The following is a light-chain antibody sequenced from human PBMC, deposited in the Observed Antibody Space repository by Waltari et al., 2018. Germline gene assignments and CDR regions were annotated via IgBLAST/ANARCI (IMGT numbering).Light chain of an antibody. Sequence: QSALTQPASVSGSPGQSLTISCTGTSSDVGAYNYVSWYQQHPGKVPKLMIYDVSQRPSGISSRFSASKSGNGASLTISGLQCEDEADYYCSSYRSDNTLIFGGGTKLTVL. CDR2: DVS. CDR1: SSDVGAYNY. CDR3: SSYRSDNTLI. V-gene: IGLV2-14*03. J-gene: IGLJ2*01.